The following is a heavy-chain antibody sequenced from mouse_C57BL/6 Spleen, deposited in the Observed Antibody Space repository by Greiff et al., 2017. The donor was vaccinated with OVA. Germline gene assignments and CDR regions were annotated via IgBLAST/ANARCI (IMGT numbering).Heavy chain of an antibody. V-gene: IGHV5-16*01. D-gene: IGHD1-1*01. CDR2: INYDGSST. Sequence: DVQLVESEGGLVQPGSSMKLSCTASGFTFSDYYMAWVRQVPEKGLEWVANINYDGSSTYYLDSLKSRFIISRDNAKNILYLQMSSLKSEDTATEYCAIDLHYGALDYWGQGTTLTVSS. CDR3: AIDLHYGALDY. CDR1: GFTFSDYY. J-gene: IGHJ2*01.